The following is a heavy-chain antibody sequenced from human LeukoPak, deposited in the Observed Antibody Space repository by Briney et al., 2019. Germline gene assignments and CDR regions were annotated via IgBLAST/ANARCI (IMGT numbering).Heavy chain of an antibody. V-gene: IGHV2-70*04. CDR2: IDWDGDK. CDR3: ARSGVVTPRAFDV. Sequence: QTLTLTCTFSGFSFGSSGMRVSWIRQSPGKALEWLARIDWDGDKFYSTSLKTRLTISKDTSKIRAVLTMTHMDPMDTATYYCARSGVVTPRAFDVWGLGTIVTVSS. J-gene: IGHJ3*01. D-gene: IGHD4-23*01. CDR1: GFSFGSSGMR.